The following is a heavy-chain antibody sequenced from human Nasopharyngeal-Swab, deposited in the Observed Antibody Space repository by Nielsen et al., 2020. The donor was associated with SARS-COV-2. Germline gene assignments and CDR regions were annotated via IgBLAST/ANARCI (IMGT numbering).Heavy chain of an antibody. Sequence: GESLKISCAASGFTFSSYEMSWVRQAPGKGLEWVANIKQDGSEKYYVDSVKGRFTISRDNAKNSLYLQMNSLRAEDTAVYYCARAGVGSGSYYWSWGQGTLVTVSS. CDR1: GFTFSSYE. D-gene: IGHD3-10*01. CDR3: ARAGVGSGSYYWS. CDR2: IKQDGSEK. J-gene: IGHJ4*02. V-gene: IGHV3-7*01.